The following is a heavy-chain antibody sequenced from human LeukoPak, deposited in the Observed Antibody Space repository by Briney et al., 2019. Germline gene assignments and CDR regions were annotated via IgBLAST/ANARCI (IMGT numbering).Heavy chain of an antibody. Sequence: GGSLRLSCAASGFTFSSYAMSWVRQAPGKGLEWVSAISGSGGSTYYADSVKGRFTISRDNSKNTLYLQMHSLRAEDTAVYYCAKSVMITFGGVIGAFDIWGQGTMVTVSS. V-gene: IGHV3-23*01. CDR3: AKSVMITFGGVIGAFDI. J-gene: IGHJ3*02. D-gene: IGHD3-16*02. CDR2: ISGSGGST. CDR1: GFTFSSYA.